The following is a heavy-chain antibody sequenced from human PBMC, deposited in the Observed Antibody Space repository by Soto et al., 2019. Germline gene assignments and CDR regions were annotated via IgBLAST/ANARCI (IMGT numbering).Heavy chain of an antibody. CDR2: MNPNSDNT. Sequence: QVQLVQSGAEVKKPGASVKVSCKASGYTFTSYDINWVRQATGQGLEWMGWMNPNSDNTGYAQKFQGRVTMTRNTAIGTHYMELSRLRSEGTAVYYSARAGVRGMDAWGQGNTVTVSS. CDR1: GYTFTSYD. CDR3: ARAGVRGMDA. V-gene: IGHV1-8*01. J-gene: IGHJ6*02. D-gene: IGHD3-10*01.